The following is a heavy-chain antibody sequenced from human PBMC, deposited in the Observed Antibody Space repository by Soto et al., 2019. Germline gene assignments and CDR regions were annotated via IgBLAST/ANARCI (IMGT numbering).Heavy chain of an antibody. D-gene: IGHD2-2*01. J-gene: IGHJ5*02. CDR2: IYYSGST. CDR1: GGSISSSSYY. V-gene: IGHV4-39*01. Sequence: QLQLQESGPGLVKPSETLSLTCTVSGGSISSSSYYWGWIRQPPGKELEWIGSIYYSGSTYYNPSLKSRGTISVDTSKNQFSLKLSSVTAADTAVYYCARHVSAPSTYNWFDPWGQGTLVTVSS. CDR3: ARHVSAPSTYNWFDP.